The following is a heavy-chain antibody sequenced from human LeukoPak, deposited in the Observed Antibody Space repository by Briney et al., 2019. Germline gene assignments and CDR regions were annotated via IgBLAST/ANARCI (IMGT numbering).Heavy chain of an antibody. J-gene: IGHJ5*02. CDR2: ISAYNGNT. CDR3: ARVPGGGHPDFNWFDP. Sequence: ASVKVSCKASGYTFTSYGISWVRQAPGQGLEWMGWISAYNGNTNYAQKLQGRVTMTTDTSTSTAYMELRSLRSDDTAVYYCARVPGGGHPDFNWFDPWGQGTLVTVSS. V-gene: IGHV1-18*01. D-gene: IGHD3-16*01. CDR1: GYTFTSYG.